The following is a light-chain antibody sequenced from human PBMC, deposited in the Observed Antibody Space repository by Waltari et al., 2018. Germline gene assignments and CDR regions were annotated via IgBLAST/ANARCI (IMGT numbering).Light chain of an antibody. CDR2: DAS. J-gene: IGKJ4*01. V-gene: IGKV3-15*01. Sequence: EVVMTQSPATLSMSPGESATLSCRASQSISNYLAWYQQKPGQPPRLLIYDASTTATGITARFTGSGSGTEFTLTIYSLQSEDFALYYCQQYNDGLTFGGGTKVEIK. CDR3: QQYNDGLT. CDR1: QSISNY.